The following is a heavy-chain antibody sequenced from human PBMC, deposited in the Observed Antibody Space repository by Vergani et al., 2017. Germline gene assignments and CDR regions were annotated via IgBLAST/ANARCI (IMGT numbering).Heavy chain of an antibody. Sequence: QVQLLESGPGLLKPSETLSLTCSVSGYSITSGYHWGWIRQPPGRGLEWIGSIYHTGSAYYNPSLKSRVTVSVDPSMNQVSLKLNSVTAADTAVYYCVRTVALWFGETKDGGWFDPWGQGTLVTVTS. V-gene: IGHV4-38-2*01. CDR2: IYHTGSA. D-gene: IGHD3-10*01. CDR1: GYSITSGYH. J-gene: IGHJ5*02. CDR3: VRTVALWFGETKDGGWFDP.